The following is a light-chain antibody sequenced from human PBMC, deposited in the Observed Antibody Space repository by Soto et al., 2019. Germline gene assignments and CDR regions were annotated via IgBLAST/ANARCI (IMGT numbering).Light chain of an antibody. J-gene: IGLJ1*01. Sequence: QSVLTQPPSVSGAPGQRVTISCTGSSSNIGAGYDVHWYQQLPGTGPKLLIYANNNRPSGVPDRFSGSKSGTSASLAITGLQAEDEADYYCSSYTSISTLYVFGTGTKVTVL. CDR3: SSYTSISTLYV. V-gene: IGLV1-40*01. CDR2: ANN. CDR1: SSNIGAGYD.